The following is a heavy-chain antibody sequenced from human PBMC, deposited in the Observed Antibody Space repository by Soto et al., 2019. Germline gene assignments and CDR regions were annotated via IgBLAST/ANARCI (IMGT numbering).Heavy chain of an antibody. J-gene: IGHJ4*02. Sequence: EVQRLESGGGLVQPGGSLRLSCADSGFTFSSYAMSWVRQAPGKGLEWVSAISGSGGSTYYADSVKGRFTISRDNSKNTRYLQMNSLRAEDTAVYYCAKGVIGNGWCFFYWGQGTLVTVSS. CDR2: ISGSGGST. CDR1: GFTFSSYA. CDR3: AKGVIGNGWCFFY. D-gene: IGHD2-8*02. V-gene: IGHV3-23*01.